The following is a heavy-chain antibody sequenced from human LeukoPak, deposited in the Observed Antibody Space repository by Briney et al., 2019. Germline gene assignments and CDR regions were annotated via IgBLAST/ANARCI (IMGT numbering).Heavy chain of an antibody. V-gene: IGHV3-23*01. CDR3: AKDPYQTYREYGSARPDY. J-gene: IGHJ4*02. CDR2: ISSSSGDT. CDR1: GFTFNSYA. Sequence: GGSLRLSCAASGFTFNSYAMGWVRQAPGKGLEWVSTISSSSGDTYYADSVKGRLAVSRDNSKNTLCLQMNGLRAEDTAVYYCAKDPYQTYREYGSARPDYWGQGTLVTVSS. D-gene: IGHD3-10*01.